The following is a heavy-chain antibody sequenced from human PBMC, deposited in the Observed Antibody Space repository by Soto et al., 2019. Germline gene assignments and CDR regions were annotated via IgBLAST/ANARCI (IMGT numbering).Heavy chain of an antibody. Sequence: EVQLVESGGGLVQPGGSLRLSCAASGFSFTSYWMDWVRQAPGKGLEWVAMINEDGSEKYYVDSVKGGFTISRDNAKNSLYLEMDSLRAEDTAVYYCVTDYDAKGWGTYWGQGNLVTVSS. V-gene: IGHV3-7*04. CDR2: INEDGSEK. CDR1: GFSFTSYW. CDR3: VTDYDAKGWGTY. J-gene: IGHJ4*02. D-gene: IGHD3-16*01.